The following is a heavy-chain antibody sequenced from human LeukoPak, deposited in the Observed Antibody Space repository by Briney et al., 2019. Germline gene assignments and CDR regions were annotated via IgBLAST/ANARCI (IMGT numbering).Heavy chain of an antibody. V-gene: IGHV1-69*04. CDR2: IIPILGIA. D-gene: IGHD6-25*01. J-gene: IGHJ5*02. CDR1: GGTFSSYA. CDR3: ARHYKNGYLTPAAP. Sequence: SVKVSCKASGGTFSSYAISWVRQAPGRGLEWMGRIIPILGIANYAQKFQGRVTITADKSTSTAYMELSSLRSEDTAVYYCARHYKNGYLTPAAPWGQGTLVTVSS.